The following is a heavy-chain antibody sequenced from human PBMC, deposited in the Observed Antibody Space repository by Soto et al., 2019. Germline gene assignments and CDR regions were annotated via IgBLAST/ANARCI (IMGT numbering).Heavy chain of an antibody. CDR2: IYYSGST. Sequence: PSETLSLTCTVSGGSISSYYWSWIRQPPGKGLEWIGYIYYSGSTNYNPSLKSRVTISVDTSKNQFSLKLSSVTAADTAVYYCARSAMVRGVIYYYYYGMDVWGQGTKVTVSS. D-gene: IGHD3-10*01. CDR3: ARSAMVRGVIYYYYYGMDV. V-gene: IGHV4-59*01. CDR1: GGSISSYY. J-gene: IGHJ6*02.